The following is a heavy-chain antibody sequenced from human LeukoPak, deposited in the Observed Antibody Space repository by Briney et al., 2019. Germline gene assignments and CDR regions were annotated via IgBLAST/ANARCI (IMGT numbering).Heavy chain of an antibody. CDR3: ARARVIPASFDD. V-gene: IGHV4-61*02. Sequence: SQTLSLTCTVSGGSITFGSYHWTWIRQPAGKGLEWLGRIYTSGRTYYNPSLRSRVTISMDTSMNQFSLRLNSVTAADTAVYYCARARVIPASFDDWGQGTLVTVSS. CDR1: GGSITFGSYH. CDR2: IYTSGRT. J-gene: IGHJ4*02. D-gene: IGHD3-16*02.